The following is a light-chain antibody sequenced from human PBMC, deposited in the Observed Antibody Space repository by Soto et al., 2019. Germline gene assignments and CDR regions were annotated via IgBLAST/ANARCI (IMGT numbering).Light chain of an antibody. V-gene: IGKV2-28*01. CDR2: LGS. CDR3: MQALQTPIT. J-gene: IGKJ5*01. CDR1: QSLLHSNGYNY. Sequence: IVMTQSPLSLPVTPGEPASISCRSTQSLLHSNGYNYLDWYLQKPGQSPQLLIYLGSNRASGVPDRFSASGSGTDFTLKISKVEAEDVGVYYCMQALQTPITFGQGTRLETK.